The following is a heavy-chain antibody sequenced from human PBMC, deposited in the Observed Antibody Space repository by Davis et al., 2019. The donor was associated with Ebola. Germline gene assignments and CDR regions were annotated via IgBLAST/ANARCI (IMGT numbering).Heavy chain of an antibody. CDR2: ISSSGSTI. CDR1: GFTFSDYY. D-gene: IGHD1-26*01. CDR3: ARRLPAEWELLLLGYGMDV. J-gene: IGHJ6*04. V-gene: IGHV3-11*01. Sequence: PGGSLRLSCAASGFTFSDYYMSWIRQAPGKGLEWVSYISSSGSTIYYADSVKGRFTISRDNAKNSLYLQMNSLRAEDTAVYYCARRLPAEWELLLLGYGMDVWGKGTTVTVSS.